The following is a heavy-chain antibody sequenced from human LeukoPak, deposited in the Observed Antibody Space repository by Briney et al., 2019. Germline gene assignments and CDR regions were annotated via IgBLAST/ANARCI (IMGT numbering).Heavy chain of an antibody. J-gene: IGHJ5*02. CDR1: GYTFTGYD. CDR3: ATANYCSSTSCSP. D-gene: IGHD2-2*01. V-gene: IGHV1-2*02. CDR2: INPNSGGT. Sequence: ASVKVSCKASGYTFTGYDMHWVRQAPGQGLEWMGWINPNSGGTNYAQKFQGRVTMTRDTSISTAYMELSRLRSDDTAVYYCATANYCSSTSCSPWGQGTLVTVSS.